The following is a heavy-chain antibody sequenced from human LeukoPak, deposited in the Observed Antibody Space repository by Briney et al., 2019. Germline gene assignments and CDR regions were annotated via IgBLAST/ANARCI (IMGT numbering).Heavy chain of an antibody. J-gene: IGHJ4*02. D-gene: IGHD2-2*01. CDR1: GGSISSYY. CDR2: IYYSGST. V-gene: IGHV4-59*08. Sequence: SETLSLTCTVSGGSISSYYWSWIRQPPGKGLEWIGYIYYSGSTNYNPSLKSRVTISVDTSKNQFSLKLSSVTAADTAVYYYARRSSSIDYWGQGTLVTVSS. CDR3: ARRSSSIDY.